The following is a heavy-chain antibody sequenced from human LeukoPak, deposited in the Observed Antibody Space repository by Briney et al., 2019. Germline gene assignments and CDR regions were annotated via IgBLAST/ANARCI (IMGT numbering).Heavy chain of an antibody. CDR2: ISGYNGNT. V-gene: IGHV1-18*01. Sequence: ASVKVSCKASGYTFTSYGISWVRQAPGQGLEWMGWISGYNGNTNYAGKLQGRVTMTEDTSTDTAYMELSSLRSEDTAVYYCATEIAAAGLDYWGQGTLVTVSS. CDR1: GYTFTSYG. J-gene: IGHJ4*02. CDR3: ATEIAAAGLDY. D-gene: IGHD6-13*01.